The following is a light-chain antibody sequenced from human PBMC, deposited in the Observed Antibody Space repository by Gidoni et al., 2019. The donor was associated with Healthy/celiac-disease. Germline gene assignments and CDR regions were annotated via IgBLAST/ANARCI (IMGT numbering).Light chain of an antibody. CDR1: QDISNY. J-gene: IGKJ2*01. CDR2: DAS. V-gene: IGKV1-33*01. Sequence: IQMTQSPSSLSASVGDRVTITCQASQDISNYLNWYQQKPGKAPKLLIYDASSLETGVPSRFSGSGSGTDFTFTISSLQPEDIATYYCQQYDNLPYTFXXXTKLEIK. CDR3: QQYDNLPYT.